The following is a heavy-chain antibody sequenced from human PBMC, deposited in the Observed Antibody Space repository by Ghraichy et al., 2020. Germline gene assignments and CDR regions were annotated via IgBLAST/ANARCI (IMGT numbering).Heavy chain of an antibody. J-gene: IGHJ4*02. Sequence: GESLNISCAASGFTFSSYAMSWVRQAPGKGLEWVSALSGSGDRTYYADSVKGRFTISRDNSKTTLYLQMNSLRAEDTAVYYCANELRFLDNWGQGTLVTVSS. CDR2: LSGSGDRT. D-gene: IGHD3-3*01. CDR3: ANELRFLDN. CDR1: GFTFSSYA. V-gene: IGHV3-23*01.